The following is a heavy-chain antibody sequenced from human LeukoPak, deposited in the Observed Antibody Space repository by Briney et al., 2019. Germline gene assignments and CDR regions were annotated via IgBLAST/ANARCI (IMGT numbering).Heavy chain of an antibody. CDR2: VHYSGGT. J-gene: IGHJ5*02. Sequence: SETLSLTCTVSGGSISGYYWSWIRQPPGEGLEWIGYVHYSGGTNYNPSLESRVTMSVDTSKNQFSLTLSSVSAADTAVYYCAREAVALPFDPWGQGILVTVSS. V-gene: IGHV4-59*01. CDR1: GGSISGYY. D-gene: IGHD2-15*01. CDR3: AREAVALPFDP.